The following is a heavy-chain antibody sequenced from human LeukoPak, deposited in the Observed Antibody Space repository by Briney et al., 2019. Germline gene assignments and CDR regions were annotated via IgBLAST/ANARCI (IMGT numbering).Heavy chain of an antibody. J-gene: IGHJ4*02. CDR3: AREGYCRGGTCNPLDN. CDR1: GLIFSDYS. Sequence: GGSLRLSCAASGLIFSDYSMNWVRQAPGKGLEWVSSISRSGTFIYYADSVKGRFTISRDNAKNSLYLQMSSLRAEDTAVYYCAREGYCRGGTCNPLDNWGQGTLVTVSS. V-gene: IGHV3-21*01. D-gene: IGHD2-15*01. CDR2: ISRSGTFI.